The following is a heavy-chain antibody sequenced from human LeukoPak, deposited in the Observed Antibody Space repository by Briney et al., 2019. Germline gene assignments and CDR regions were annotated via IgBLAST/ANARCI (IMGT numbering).Heavy chain of an antibody. CDR2: XYSGGST. CDR3: ARAGWGYCSGGSCYWDY. J-gene: IGHJ4*02. D-gene: IGHD2-15*01. CDR1: GFTVSSNX. V-gene: IGHV3-66*01. Sequence: PGGSLRLSCAASGFTVSSNXXXWXRQAXXXXXXXXXXXYSGGSTYYADSVKGRFTISRDNSKNTLYLQMNSLRAEDTAVYYCARAGWGYCSGGSCYWDYWGQGTLVTVSS.